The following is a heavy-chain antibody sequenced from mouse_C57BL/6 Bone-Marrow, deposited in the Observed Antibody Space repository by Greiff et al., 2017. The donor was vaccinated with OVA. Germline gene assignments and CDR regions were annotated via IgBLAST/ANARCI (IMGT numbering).Heavy chain of an antibody. CDR1: GYTFTSYW. V-gene: IGHV1-50*01. J-gene: IGHJ4*01. D-gene: IGHD2-3*01. CDR2: IDPSDSYT. Sequence: QVQLQQPGAELVKPGASVKLSCKASGYTFTSYWMQWVKQRPGQGLEWIGEIDPSDSYTNYNQKFKGKATLTVDTSSSTAYMQLSSLTSEDSAVYYCAYDGYYVPYKAMDYWGQGTSVTVSS. CDR3: AYDGYYVPYKAMDY.